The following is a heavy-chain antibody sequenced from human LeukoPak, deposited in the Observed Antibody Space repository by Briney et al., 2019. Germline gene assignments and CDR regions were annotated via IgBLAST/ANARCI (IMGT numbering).Heavy chain of an antibody. D-gene: IGHD1-26*01. CDR1: GYSFTSYW. CDR2: IYPVDSDT. J-gene: IGHJ4*02. Sequence: GESLKISCKGSGYSFTSYWIGWVRQMPGKALEWMGIIYPVDSDTRYSPSFQGQVTISADKSISTAYLQWSSLKASDTAMYYCARQIVGATSGVVGRVFDYWGQGTLVTVSS. V-gene: IGHV5-51*01. CDR3: ARQIVGATSGVVGRVFDY.